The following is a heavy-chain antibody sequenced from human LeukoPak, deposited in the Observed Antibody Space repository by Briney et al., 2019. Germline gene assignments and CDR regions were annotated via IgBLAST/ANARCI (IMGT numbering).Heavy chain of an antibody. CDR3: ARSVGATTWVDY. D-gene: IGHD1-26*01. CDR1: GGSISSYY. J-gene: IGHJ4*02. V-gene: IGHV4-59*01. CDR2: IYYSGST. Sequence: PSETLSLTCTVSGGSISSYYWSWIRQPPGKGLEWIGYIYYSGSTNYNPSLKSRVTISVDTSKNQFSLKLSSVTAADTAVYYCARSVGATTWVDYWGQGTLVTVSS.